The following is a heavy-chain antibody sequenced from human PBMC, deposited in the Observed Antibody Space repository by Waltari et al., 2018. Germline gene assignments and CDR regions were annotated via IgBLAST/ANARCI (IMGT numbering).Heavy chain of an antibody. D-gene: IGHD5-18*01. J-gene: IGHJ4*02. V-gene: IGHV7-4-1*02. CDR1: GYIFSNYA. Sequence: QVQLVQSGSELKKPGASVKVYCKASGYIFSNYAMNWVRQAPGQGLEWMGWINTNTGNPTYAQGFTGRFVFSLDTSVSTAYLQISSLKAEDTSVYYCAKGIQLWGRGSWYFDDWGQGTLVTVSS. CDR3: AKGIQLWGRGSWYFDD. CDR2: INTNTGNP.